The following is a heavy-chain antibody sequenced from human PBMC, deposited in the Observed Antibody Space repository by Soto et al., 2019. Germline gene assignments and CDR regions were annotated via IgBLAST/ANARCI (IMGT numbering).Heavy chain of an antibody. CDR3: ARDPLRTYYYASSGYSGGLDV. Sequence: NPSEPLSLTCTVSGDSIGIDYWSWIRQPPGRGLEWIADIYYTGSTNYNPSLKSRVAISVDTSKNQISLKMSSVTAADTAVYYCARDPLRTYYYASSGYSGGLDVRGQGTTVTVS. CDR1: GDSIGIDY. V-gene: IGHV4-59*01. CDR2: IYYTGST. J-gene: IGHJ6*02. D-gene: IGHD3-22*01.